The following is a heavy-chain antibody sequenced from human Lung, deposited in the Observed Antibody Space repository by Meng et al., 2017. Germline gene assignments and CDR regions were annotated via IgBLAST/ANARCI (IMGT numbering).Heavy chain of an antibody. CDR1: GGSTSGYF. CDR3: ARGVGSLDF. V-gene: IGHV4-4*07. CDR2: VYSSGSA. D-gene: IGHD5/OR15-5a*01. J-gene: IGHJ4*02. Sequence: QGQLQEAGPGLVKPSETLSLTCDVSGGSTSGYFWTWIRQPAGKGLDWIGRVYSSGSANYNPSLKSRVTMSVDRSKNQFSLQLTSVTAADAAVYYCARGVGSLDFWGQGALVTVSS.